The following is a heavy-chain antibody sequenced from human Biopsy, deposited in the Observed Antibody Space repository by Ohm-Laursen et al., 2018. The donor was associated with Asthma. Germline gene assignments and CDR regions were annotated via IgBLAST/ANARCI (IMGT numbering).Heavy chain of an antibody. J-gene: IGHJ6*02. CDR3: VRGSSSWHHGPFHYYYGLDV. CDR1: SGSGGYMSSGDYY. Sequence: GTLSFTCSLSSGSGGYMSSGDYYWGWIRQPPGKGLEWIGSIYYSGTTYYNPSLEGRVTVPADTSKNQFSLKLTSVTAADTAVYYCVRGSSSWHHGPFHYYYGLDVWGQGTTATVSS. CDR2: IYYSGTT. D-gene: IGHD6-13*01. V-gene: IGHV4-39*01.